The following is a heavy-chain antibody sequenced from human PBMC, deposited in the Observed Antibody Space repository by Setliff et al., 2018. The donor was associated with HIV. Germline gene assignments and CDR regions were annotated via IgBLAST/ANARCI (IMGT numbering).Heavy chain of an antibody. Sequence: GGSLRLSCAASGFTFSDHYMSWIRQAPGKGLEWVSYISGGSTSHMNYADSVKGRFTISRDNAKNSLYLHMTGLTAEDTGVYYCARNPQLDYWGQGTLVTVSS. V-gene: IGHV3-11*06. CDR2: ISGGSTSHM. CDR1: GFTFSDHY. J-gene: IGHJ4*02. CDR3: ARNPQLDY.